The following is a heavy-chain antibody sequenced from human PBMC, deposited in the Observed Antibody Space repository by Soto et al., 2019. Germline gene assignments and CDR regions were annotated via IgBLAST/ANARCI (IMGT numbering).Heavy chain of an antibody. D-gene: IGHD2-15*01. CDR1: GFTFSSYS. CDR3: QGINRIRATPSQRPY. Sequence: EVQLLESGGGLVQPGGSLRLSCAASGFTFSSYSMSWVRQAPGKGLEWVSAISGNSGDIYYADSVKGRFTITRDNSKKSLYLQMNSLRAEETAVYYCQGINRIRATPSQRPYWGQGTLVTVSS. CDR2: ISGNSGDI. J-gene: IGHJ4*02. V-gene: IGHV3-23*01.